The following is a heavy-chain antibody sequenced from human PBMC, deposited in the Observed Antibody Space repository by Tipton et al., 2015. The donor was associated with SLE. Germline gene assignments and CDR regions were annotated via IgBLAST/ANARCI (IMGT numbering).Heavy chain of an antibody. CDR1: GGSISSNY. V-gene: IGHV4-59*04. J-gene: IGHJ6*02. Sequence: TLSLTCSVSGGSISSNYWIWIRQPPGRGLGWLGSSYYSGSAYYTPSRKSRVTLSVATSNNHFSLSLSSVTAADTAVYYCARQERLRHYYGMEVWGRGTTVTVSS. CDR2: SYYSGSA. CDR3: ARQERLRHYYGMEV. D-gene: IGHD4-17*01.